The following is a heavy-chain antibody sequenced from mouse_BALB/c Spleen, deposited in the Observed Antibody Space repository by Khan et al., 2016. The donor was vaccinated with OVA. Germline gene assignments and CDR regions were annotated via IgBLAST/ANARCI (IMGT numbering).Heavy chain of an antibody. V-gene: IGHV1S136*01. D-gene: IGHD1-1*01. J-gene: IGHJ3*01. Sequence: IQLVQSGPEVVKPGASVKMSCKASGYTFTSYVMHWVKQKPGQGLEWIGYIYPFNDATKFNEKFNGKATLTSDKSSRTAYMELSNLTSEDSAVYYCATVGSYYVSVVHWGQGTLVTGSA. CDR1: GYTFTSYV. CDR2: IYPFNDAT. CDR3: ATVGSYYVSVVH.